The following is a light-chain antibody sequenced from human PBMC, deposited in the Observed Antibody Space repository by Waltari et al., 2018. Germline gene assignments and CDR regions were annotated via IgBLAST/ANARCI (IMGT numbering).Light chain of an antibody. J-gene: IGLJ2*01. Sequence: QSALTQPASVSGSPGQSITISCTGTSSDVGRYNYVSWYQQHPGKSPKLLIYDVSNRPSRDPSRFSGSKSGNTASLTISGLQAAAEANYYCNSYASNSNGLFGGGTKLTIL. CDR1: SSDVGRYNY. CDR3: NSYASNSNGL. CDR2: DVS. V-gene: IGLV2-14*03.